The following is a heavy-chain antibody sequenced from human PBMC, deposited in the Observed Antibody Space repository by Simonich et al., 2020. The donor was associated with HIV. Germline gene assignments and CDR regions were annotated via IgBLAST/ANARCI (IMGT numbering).Heavy chain of an antibody. CDR2: NSGRGGST. J-gene: IGHJ4*02. V-gene: IGHV3-23*01. Sequence: EVQLLESGGGLVQPGGSLRLSCAASGFTFSSYAMSWVRQAPGKGLEWVSANSGRGGSTYYADSVKGRFTISRDNSKNTLYLQMNSLRAEDTAVYYCAKDRYYNFWSGYYDYWGQGTLVTVSS. CDR1: GFTFSSYA. CDR3: AKDRYYNFWSGYYDY. D-gene: IGHD3-3*01.